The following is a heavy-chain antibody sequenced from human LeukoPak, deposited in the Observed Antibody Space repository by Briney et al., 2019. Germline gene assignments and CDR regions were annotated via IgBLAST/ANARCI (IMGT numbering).Heavy chain of an antibody. V-gene: IGHV1-69*13. CDR3: AKGVAGYNFFDY. CDR1: GGTFSSYA. Sequence: GASVKVSCKASGGTFSSYAISWVRQAPGQGLEWMGGIIPIFGTANYAQKFQGRVTITADESTSTAYMELSSLRAEDTAVYYCAKGVAGYNFFDYWGQGTLVTVSS. CDR2: IIPIFGTA. J-gene: IGHJ4*02. D-gene: IGHD5-24*01.